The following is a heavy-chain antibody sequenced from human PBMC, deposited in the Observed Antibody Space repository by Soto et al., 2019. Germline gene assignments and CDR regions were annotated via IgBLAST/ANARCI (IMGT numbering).Heavy chain of an antibody. CDR1: ELSFSAYA. CDR3: ARTFDTITYYFDY. CDR2: ISFDGNII. J-gene: IGHJ4*02. D-gene: IGHD3-9*01. V-gene: IGHV3-30-3*01. Sequence: PGGSLRLSCAASELSFSAYAMHWIGQAPGKGLEWVAVISFDGNIIKYADSVKGRFIISRDNSNNTLYLQMNSLRGEDTAVYYCARTFDTITYYFDYWGQGTLFTVSS.